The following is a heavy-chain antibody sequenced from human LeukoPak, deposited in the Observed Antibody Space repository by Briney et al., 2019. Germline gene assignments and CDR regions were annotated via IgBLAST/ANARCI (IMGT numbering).Heavy chain of an antibody. CDR2: ISAYNGNT. J-gene: IGHJ4*02. Sequence: GASVKVSCKASGYTFTSYSISWVRQAPGQGLEWMGWISAYNGNTNYAQKLQGRVTMTTDTSTSTAYMELRSLRSDDTAVYYCARDSSGTYYDILTGYPTFDYWGQGTLVTVSS. CDR3: ARDSSGTYYDILTGYPTFDY. D-gene: IGHD3-9*01. V-gene: IGHV1-18*01. CDR1: GYTFTSYS.